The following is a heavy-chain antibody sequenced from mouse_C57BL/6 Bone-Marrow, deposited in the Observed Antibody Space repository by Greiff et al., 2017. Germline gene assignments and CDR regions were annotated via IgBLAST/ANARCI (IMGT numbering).Heavy chain of an antibody. D-gene: IGHD2-3*01. CDR3: ARNQDGYYTFYARDY. CDR2: IWSGGST. CDR1: GFSLTSSG. Sequence: VMLVESGPGLVQPSQSLSITCTVSGFSLTSSGVHWVRQSPGKGLEWLGVIWSGGSTDYNAALISRLSISKDNSKSQVFFKMNSLQADDTAIYYCARNQDGYYTFYARDYWGQGTSVTVSS. V-gene: IGHV2-2*01. J-gene: IGHJ4*01.